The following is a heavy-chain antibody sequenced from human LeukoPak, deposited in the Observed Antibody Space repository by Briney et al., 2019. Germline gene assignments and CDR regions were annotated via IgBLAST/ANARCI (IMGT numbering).Heavy chain of an antibody. J-gene: IGHJ4*02. Sequence: PSETLSLTCTVSGGSISSCYWSWIRQPAGKGLEWIGRIYTSGSTNYNPSLKSRVTMSVDTSKNQFSLKLSSVTAADTAVYYCARAGWNYRGGYFDYWGQGTLVTVSS. CDR1: GGSISSCY. V-gene: IGHV4-4*07. CDR2: IYTSGST. D-gene: IGHD1-7*01. CDR3: ARAGWNYRGGYFDY.